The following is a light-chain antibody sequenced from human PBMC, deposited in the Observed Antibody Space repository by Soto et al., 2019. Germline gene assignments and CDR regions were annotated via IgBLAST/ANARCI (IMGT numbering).Light chain of an antibody. CDR1: QSISSY. V-gene: IGKV1-39*01. CDR3: QQSYSSPPT. Sequence: DIQMTQSPSTLSGSVGDRVTITCRASQSISSYLNWYQQKPGKAPKLLIYAASSLQSGVPSRFSGSRSGPDFTLTISSLQPEDFATYYCQQSYSSPPTFGQGTKVDI. J-gene: IGKJ1*01. CDR2: AAS.